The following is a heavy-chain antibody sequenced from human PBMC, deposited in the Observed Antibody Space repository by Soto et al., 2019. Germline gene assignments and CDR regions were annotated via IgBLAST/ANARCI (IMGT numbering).Heavy chain of an antibody. J-gene: IGHJ3*02. CDR3: ARSQLRVATIRDAFDI. V-gene: IGHV4-61*01. D-gene: IGHD5-12*01. CDR2: IYYSGST. Sequence: NPSETLSLTCTVSGGSVSSGSYYWSWIRQPPGKGLEWIGYIYYSGSTNYNPSLKSRVTISVDTSKNQFSLKLSSVTAADTAVYYCARSQLRVATIRDAFDIWGQGTMVTVSS. CDR1: GGSVSSGSYY.